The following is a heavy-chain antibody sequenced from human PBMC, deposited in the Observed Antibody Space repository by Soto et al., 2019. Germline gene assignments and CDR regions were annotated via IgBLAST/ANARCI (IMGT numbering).Heavy chain of an antibody. D-gene: IGHD6-13*01. J-gene: IGHJ4*02. CDR2: IYYSGST. CDR1: GDSINSGAHY. CDR3: ARGGDQAAAGTSLWVNFDY. Sequence: PSETLSLTCNVSGDSINSGAHYWTWIRQHPGKGLEWIGYIYYSGSTYYNPSLKSRVTISVDTSKNQFSLKLSSVTAADTAVYYCARGGDQAAAGTSLWVNFDYWGQGTLVTVSS. V-gene: IGHV4-31*03.